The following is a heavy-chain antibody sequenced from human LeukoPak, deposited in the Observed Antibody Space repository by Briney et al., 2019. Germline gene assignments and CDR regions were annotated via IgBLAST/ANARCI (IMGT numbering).Heavy chain of an antibody. V-gene: IGHV4-34*01. J-gene: IGHJ4*02. CDR1: GGCFSGYY. Sequence: AETLSLTCAVYGGCFSGYYWSWIRQPPGKGLEWIGDSTQTGSTNYNSSLKSRVTISVDTSKSQGSLKLSSVTAADTAVYYCARGGDGGYGSGSYLAYWSQGTLVTVTS. CDR2: STQTGST. CDR3: ARGGDGGYGSGSYLAY. D-gene: IGHD3-10*01.